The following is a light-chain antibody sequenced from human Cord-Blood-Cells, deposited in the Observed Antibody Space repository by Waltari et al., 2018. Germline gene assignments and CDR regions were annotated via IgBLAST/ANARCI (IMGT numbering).Light chain of an antibody. Sequence: SSELTQDPAVSVALGQTVGITCQGDSLRRYYSSWYQQKPGQAPVLVIYGKNNRPSGIPDRFSCSSSGNTASLTITGAQAEDEADYYCNSRDSSGNHWVFGGGTKLTVL. CDR3: NSRDSSGNHWV. CDR2: GKN. CDR1: SLRRYY. V-gene: IGLV3-19*01. J-gene: IGLJ3*02.